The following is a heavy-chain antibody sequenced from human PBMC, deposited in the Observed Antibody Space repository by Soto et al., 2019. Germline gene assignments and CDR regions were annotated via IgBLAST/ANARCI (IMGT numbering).Heavy chain of an antibody. J-gene: IGHJ4*02. D-gene: IGHD3-3*01. Sequence: PSETLSLTCTVSGGSISSGDYYWSWIRQPPGKGLEWIGYIYYSGSTYYNPSLKSRVTISVDTSKNQFSLKLSSVTAADTAVYYCGRDDDFGSGPNWGQGALETVSS. CDR1: GGSISSGDYY. CDR2: IYYSGST. V-gene: IGHV4-30-4*01. CDR3: GRDDDFGSGPN.